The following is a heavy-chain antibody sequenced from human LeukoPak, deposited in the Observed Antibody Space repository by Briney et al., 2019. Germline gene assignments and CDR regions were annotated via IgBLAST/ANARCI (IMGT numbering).Heavy chain of an antibody. D-gene: IGHD1-26*01. V-gene: IGHV4-39*01. CDR1: GGSISSSSYY. CDR2: IYYSGST. CDR3: ARRPPAVGALDY. J-gene: IGHJ4*02. Sequence: PSETLSLTCTVSGGSISSSSYYWGWIRQPPGTGLEWIGSIYYSGSTYYNPSLKSRVTISVDTSKNQFSLKLSSVTAADTAVYYCARRPPAVGALDYWGQGTLVTVSS.